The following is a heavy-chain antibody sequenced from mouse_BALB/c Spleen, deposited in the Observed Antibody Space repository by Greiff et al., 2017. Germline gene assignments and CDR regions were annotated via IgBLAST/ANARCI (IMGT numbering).Heavy chain of an antibody. CDR2: ISSGGST. CDR1: GFTFSSYA. J-gene: IGHJ2*01. V-gene: IGHV5-6-5*01. Sequence: EVQLVESGGGLVKPGGSLKLSCAASGFTFSSYAMSWVRQTPEKRLEWVASISSGGSTYYPDSVKGRFTISRDNARNILYLQMSSLRSEDTAMYYCARGGVPDYWGQGTTLTVSS. CDR3: ARGGVPDY.